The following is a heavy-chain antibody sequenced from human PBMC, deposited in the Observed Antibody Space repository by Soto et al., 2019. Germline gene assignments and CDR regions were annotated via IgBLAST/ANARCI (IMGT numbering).Heavy chain of an antibody. J-gene: IGHJ4*02. Sequence: SETLSLTCTVSGGSISSGGYYWSWIRQHPGKGLEWIGYIYYSGSTYYNPSLKSRVTISVDTSKNQFSLKLSSVTAADTAVYYCARDRSWYYFDYWGQGTLVTVS. CDR1: GGSISSGGYY. V-gene: IGHV4-31*03. D-gene: IGHD6-13*01. CDR3: ARDRSWYYFDY. CDR2: IYYSGST.